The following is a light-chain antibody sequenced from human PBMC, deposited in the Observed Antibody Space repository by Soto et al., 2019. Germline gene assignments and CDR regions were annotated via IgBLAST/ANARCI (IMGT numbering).Light chain of an antibody. CDR2: AAS. Sequence: DIRMNQSASALSASVGDRVSITCQASQSISSYLNWYQQKPGQAPKLLIYAASSLHSGVPSRFSGSGSGTDFTLTISSLQPEDFATYYCQQSYSTPLTFGGGTKVDI. CDR3: QQSYSTPLT. V-gene: IGKV1-39*01. J-gene: IGKJ4*01. CDR1: QSISSY.